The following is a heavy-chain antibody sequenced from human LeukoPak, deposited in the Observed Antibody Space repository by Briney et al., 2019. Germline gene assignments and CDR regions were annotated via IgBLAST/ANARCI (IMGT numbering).Heavy chain of an antibody. V-gene: IGHV3-33*01. D-gene: IGHD2-21*02. CDR2: IWYDGSNK. J-gene: IGHJ4*02. Sequence: PGGSLRLSCAASGFMFRNYGMHWVRQAPGKGLEWVAVIWYDGSNKYYPDSVKGRFTISRDNSKNTLYLQMNSLRAEDTAVYYCATIRNCGGDCYYFDYWGQGTLVTVSS. CDR3: ATIRNCGGDCYYFDY. CDR1: GFMFRNYG.